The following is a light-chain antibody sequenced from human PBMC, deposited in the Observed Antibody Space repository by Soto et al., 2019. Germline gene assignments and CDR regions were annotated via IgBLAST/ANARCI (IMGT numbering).Light chain of an antibody. CDR2: KIS. CDR1: RSLLDSDDGNTY. Sequence: DIVMTQTPLSLPVTPGEAASISCRSSRSLLDSDDGNTYLDWYLQKPGQSPHLLISKISYRASGVSYMGSGSGSGTYFTLTISRVEAEDVGTYYCIQRLDVPYTFGQGTKLDIK. CDR3: IQRLDVPYT. V-gene: IGKV2-40*01. J-gene: IGKJ2*01.